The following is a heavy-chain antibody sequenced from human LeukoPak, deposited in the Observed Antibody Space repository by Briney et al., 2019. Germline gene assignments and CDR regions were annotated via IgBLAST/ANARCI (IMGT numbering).Heavy chain of an antibody. Sequence: SQTLSLTCTVSDGSISSGGYYWSWIRQHPGKGLEWIGYIYYSGSTYYNPSLKSRVTISVDTSKNQFSLKLSSVTAADTAVYYCARDRDDSKYGMDVWGQGTTVTVSS. D-gene: IGHD3-22*01. V-gene: IGHV4-31*03. CDR1: DGSISSGGYY. CDR2: IYYSGST. J-gene: IGHJ6*02. CDR3: ARDRDDSKYGMDV.